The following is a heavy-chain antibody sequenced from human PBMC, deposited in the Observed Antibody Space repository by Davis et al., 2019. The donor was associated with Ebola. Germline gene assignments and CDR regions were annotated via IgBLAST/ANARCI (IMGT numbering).Heavy chain of an antibody. Sequence: ASVTVSCKASGYTFTGYYMHWVRQAPGQGLEWMGRINPNSGGTNYAQKFQGRVTMTRDTSISTAYMELSRLRSDDTAVYYCAREERSSWSFDYWGQGTLVTVSS. V-gene: IGHV1-2*06. CDR3: AREERSSWSFDY. J-gene: IGHJ4*02. CDR1: GYTFTGYY. CDR2: INPNSGGT. D-gene: IGHD6-13*01.